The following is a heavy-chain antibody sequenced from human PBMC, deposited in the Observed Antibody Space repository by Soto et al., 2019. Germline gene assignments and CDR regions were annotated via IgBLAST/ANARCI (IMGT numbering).Heavy chain of an antibody. Sequence: GSLILCFAASGFTFSSYSMNWVRQAPGKGLEWVSYISSSSSTIYYADSVKGRFTISRDNAKKSLYLQMNSLRDEDTAVYYCAREWDDYVTNWSDXWGQVTTVTVSX. CDR3: AREWDDYVTNWSDX. CDR1: GFTFSSYS. J-gene: IGHJ5*02. D-gene: IGHD4-17*01. V-gene: IGHV3-48*02. CDR2: ISSSSSTI.